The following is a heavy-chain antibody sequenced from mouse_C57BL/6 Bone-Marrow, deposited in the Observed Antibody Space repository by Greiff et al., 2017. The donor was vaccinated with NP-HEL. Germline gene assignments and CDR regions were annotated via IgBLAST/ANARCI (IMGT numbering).Heavy chain of an antibody. J-gene: IGHJ3*01. V-gene: IGHV1-85*01. Sequence: LQESGPELVKPGASVKLSCKASGYTFTSYDINWVKQRPGQGLEWIGWIYPRDGSPKYNEKFKGKATLTVDTSSSTAYMQLLSLTAEDSAVYYCARGYYDGFADWGHGILVTVSA. D-gene: IGHD2-4*01. CDR2: IYPRDGSP. CDR1: GYTFTSYD. CDR3: ARGYYDGFAD.